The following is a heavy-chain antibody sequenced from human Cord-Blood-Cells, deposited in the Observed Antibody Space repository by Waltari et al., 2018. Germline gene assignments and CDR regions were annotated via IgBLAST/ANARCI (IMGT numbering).Heavy chain of an antibody. CDR3: ARVYSGYDYYFDY. CDR2: IYYSGST. CDR1: GRSISSGGYY. V-gene: IGHV4-31*03. D-gene: IGHD5-12*01. J-gene: IGHJ4*02. Sequence: QVQLQESGPGLVQPSQALSFTCTVSGRSISSGGYYWSWIRQPPGKGLEWIGYIYYSGSTYYNPSLKSRVTISVDTSKNQFSLKLSSVTAADTAVYYCARVYSGYDYYFDYWGQGTLVTVSS.